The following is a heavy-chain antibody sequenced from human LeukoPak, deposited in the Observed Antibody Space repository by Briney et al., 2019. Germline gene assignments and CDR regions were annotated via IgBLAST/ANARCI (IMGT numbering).Heavy chain of an antibody. V-gene: IGHV1-69*04. D-gene: IGHD6-13*01. Sequence: ASVKVSCKASGGTFSGYAISWVRQAPGQGLEWMGRIIPILGIANYAQKFQGRVTITADKSTSTAYMELSSLRSEDTAVYYCARSLIAAAGVFPYYYYGVDVWGQGTTVTVSS. CDR1: GGTFSGYA. CDR2: IIPILGIA. J-gene: IGHJ6*02. CDR3: ARSLIAAAGVFPYYYYGVDV.